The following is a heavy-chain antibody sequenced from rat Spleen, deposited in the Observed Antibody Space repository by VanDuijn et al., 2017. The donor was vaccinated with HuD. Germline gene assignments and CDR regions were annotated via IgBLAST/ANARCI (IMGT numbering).Heavy chain of an antibody. V-gene: IGHV5-20*01. Sequence: EVQLVESGGGLVQPGRSLTLSCAASGFTFSDYYMSWVRQAPTRGLEWVASISPNGGSIYYPDSVKGRFTISRHNTQNTLYLQMNSLRSEDTATYYCTTVLQGHGFAYWGQGTLVTVSS. D-gene: IGHD1-1*01. CDR1: GFTFSDYY. CDR3: TTVLQGHGFAY. CDR2: ISPNGGSI. J-gene: IGHJ3*01.